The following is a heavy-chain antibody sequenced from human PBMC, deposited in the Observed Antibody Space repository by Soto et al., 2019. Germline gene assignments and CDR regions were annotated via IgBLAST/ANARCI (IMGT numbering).Heavy chain of an antibody. D-gene: IGHD3-10*01. CDR1: GISLSNDRTG. J-gene: IGHJ4*02. V-gene: IGHV2-26*01. CDR2: IFSNDEK. CDR3: GRIMRPNYFPTDY. Sequence: SGPTLVNPTETLTLTCTVSGISLSNDRTGVSWIRQPPGKALEWLAHIFSNDEKSYSTSLKNRLTISKDTSRSQVVLIMTNMVPVDKGTYFRGRIMRPNYFPTDYWGQGIQATVSS.